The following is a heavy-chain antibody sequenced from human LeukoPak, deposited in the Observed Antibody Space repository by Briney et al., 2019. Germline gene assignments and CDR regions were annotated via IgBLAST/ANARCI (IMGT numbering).Heavy chain of an antibody. V-gene: IGHV4-59*12. CDR3: ARGERCSGGSCYPGWNYFDY. CDR2: IYYSGST. CDR1: GGSLSSYY. J-gene: IGHJ4*02. D-gene: IGHD2-15*01. Sequence: SETLSLTRTVSGGSLSSYYWSWIRQPPGKGLEWIGYIYYSGSTNYNPSLTSRVTISVDVSKNQFSLVLCSVAAAETAVYYCARGERCSGGSCYPGWNYFDYWGQGTLVTVSS.